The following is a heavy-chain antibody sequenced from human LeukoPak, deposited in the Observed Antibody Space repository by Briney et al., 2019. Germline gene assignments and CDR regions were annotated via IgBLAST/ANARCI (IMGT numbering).Heavy chain of an antibody. CDR2: IYWDDDK. CDR3: AHTRGGKETGYFDY. Sequence: SGPTLVKPTQTLTLTCTFSGFSLSTNGMGVGWIRQPPGKALEWLALIYWDDDKRYSPSLKSRLTITKDTSKNQVVLTMTNVGPVDTATYYCAHTRGGKETGYFDYWGQGTLVTVSS. J-gene: IGHJ4*02. V-gene: IGHV2-5*02. CDR1: GFSLSTNGMG. D-gene: IGHD4-23*01.